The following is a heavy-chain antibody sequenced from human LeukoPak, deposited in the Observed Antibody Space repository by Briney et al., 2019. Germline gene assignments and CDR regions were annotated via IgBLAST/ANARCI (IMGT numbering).Heavy chain of an antibody. Sequence: SETLSLTCAVYGGSFSGYYWSWIRQPPGKGLEWIGELNHSGSTNYNPSLKSRVTISVDTSKNQFSLKLSSVTAADTAVYYCARGSTYYDFWSGYYSGPYSGYFDYWGQGTLVTVSS. V-gene: IGHV4-34*01. CDR1: GGSFSGYY. D-gene: IGHD3-3*01. CDR2: LNHSGST. J-gene: IGHJ4*02. CDR3: ARGSTYYDFWSGYYSGPYSGYFDY.